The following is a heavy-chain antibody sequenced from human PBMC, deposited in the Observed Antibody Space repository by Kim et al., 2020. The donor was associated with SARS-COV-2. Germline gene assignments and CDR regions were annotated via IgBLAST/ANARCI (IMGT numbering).Heavy chain of an antibody. D-gene: IGHD2-2*03. CDR2: T. V-gene: IGHV4-31*02. Sequence: TYYNPSLKSRVTISVDTSKNQFSLTLSSVTDADTAVYYCARDNGYGTVDYWGQGTLVTVSS. J-gene: IGHJ4*02. CDR3: ARDNGYGTVDY.